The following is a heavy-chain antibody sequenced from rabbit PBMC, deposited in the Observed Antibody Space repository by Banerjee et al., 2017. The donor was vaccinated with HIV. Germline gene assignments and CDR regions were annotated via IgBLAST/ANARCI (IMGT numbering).Heavy chain of an antibody. CDR2: INTSSGST. J-gene: IGHJ4*01. V-gene: IGHV1S45*01. CDR3: ARDVSSSGAYEFSL. CDR1: GFSFSNKYV. D-gene: IGHD1-1*01. Sequence: QEQLEESGGDLVKPEGSLTLTCTASGFSFSNKYVMCWVRQAPGKGLEWIGCINTSSGSTDYANWAKGRFTVAKTSSTTVTLQMTSLTAADTATYFCARDVSSSGAYEFSLWGPGTLVTDS.